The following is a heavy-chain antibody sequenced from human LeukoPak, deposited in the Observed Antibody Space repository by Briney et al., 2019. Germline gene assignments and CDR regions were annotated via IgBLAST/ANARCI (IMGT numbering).Heavy chain of an antibody. CDR3: ARAITMVRGVISPPGY. Sequence: ASVKVSCKASGYTFTGYYMHWVRQAPGQRLEWMGWINAGNGNTKYSQKFQGRVTITRDTSASTAYMELSSLRSEDTAVYYCARAITMVRGVISPPGYWGQGTLVTVSS. CDR1: GYTFTGYY. J-gene: IGHJ4*02. V-gene: IGHV1-3*01. D-gene: IGHD3-10*01. CDR2: INAGNGNT.